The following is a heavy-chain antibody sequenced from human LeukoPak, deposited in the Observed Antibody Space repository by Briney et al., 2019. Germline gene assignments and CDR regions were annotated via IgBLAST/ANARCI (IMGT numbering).Heavy chain of an antibody. J-gene: IGHJ3*02. V-gene: IGHV1-18*01. CDR2: IRGYNGNT. Sequence: GASVKVSCKASGYSFTTYDISWVRQAPGQGLEWMGWIRGYNGNTKYGQILQGRVTMTTDTSTSTAYMELRSLTSDDTAVYYCARQDYGSGTDAFDIWGQGTMVTVSS. CDR3: ARQDYGSGTDAFDI. CDR1: GYSFTTYD. D-gene: IGHD3-10*01.